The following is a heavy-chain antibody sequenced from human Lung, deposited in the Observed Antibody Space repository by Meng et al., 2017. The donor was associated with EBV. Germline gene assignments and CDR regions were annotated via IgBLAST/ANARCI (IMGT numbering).Heavy chain of an antibody. Sequence: QGQLVEFGGGVCQPVRSLGLSCAASGFTFRSYGMHWVRQAPGKGLEWVAVISYDGSNKYYADSVKGRFTISRDNSKNTLYLQMNSLRAEDTAVYYCAKALRGFGESHFDYWGQGTLVTVSS. V-gene: IGHV3-30*18. D-gene: IGHD3-10*01. CDR3: AKALRGFGESHFDY. J-gene: IGHJ4*02. CDR1: GFTFRSYG. CDR2: ISYDGSNK.